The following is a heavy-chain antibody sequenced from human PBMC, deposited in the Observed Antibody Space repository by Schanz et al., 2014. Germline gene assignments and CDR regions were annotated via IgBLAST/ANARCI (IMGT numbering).Heavy chain of an antibody. CDR1: GFTFTNYA. Sequence: EVQLVESGGGLVQPGRSLRLSCAASGFTFTNYAMTWVRQAPGKGLVWVSHINSDGTTTTYADSVKGRFTISRDNAENTLYLQMNSLRAEDTAVYYCAKDHAGSDILTALGNWGQGTLVTVTS. J-gene: IGHJ4*02. CDR2: INSDGTTT. D-gene: IGHD3-9*01. CDR3: AKDHAGSDILTALGN. V-gene: IGHV3-23*04.